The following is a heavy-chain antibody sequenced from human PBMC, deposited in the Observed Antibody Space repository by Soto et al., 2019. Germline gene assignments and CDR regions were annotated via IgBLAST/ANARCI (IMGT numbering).Heavy chain of an antibody. V-gene: IGHV1-69*13. CDR1: GGTFSSYA. CDR2: IIPIFGTA. Sequence: SVKVSCKASGGTFSSYAISWVRQAPGQGLEWMGGIIPIFGTANYAQKFQGRVTITADESTSTAYMELSSLRSEDTAVYYCARVKAPYYYDSSGYLLTDYAFDIWGQGTMVTVS. D-gene: IGHD3-22*01. CDR3: ARVKAPYYYDSSGYLLTDYAFDI. J-gene: IGHJ3*02.